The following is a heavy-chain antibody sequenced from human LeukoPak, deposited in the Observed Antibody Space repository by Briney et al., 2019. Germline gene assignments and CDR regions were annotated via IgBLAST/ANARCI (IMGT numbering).Heavy chain of an antibody. D-gene: IGHD2-21*02. CDR3: TTGSPYCGGDCSGH. J-gene: IGHJ4*02. Sequence: PGGSLRLSCAASGFTFDDYTMHWVRQAPGKGLEWVSLINWDGGTTYYADSVKGRFTIFRDNSKNPLYLQMNSLRSEDTAFYYCTTGSPYCGGDCSGHWGQGTLVTVSS. CDR2: INWDGGTT. CDR1: GFTFDDYT. V-gene: IGHV3-43*01.